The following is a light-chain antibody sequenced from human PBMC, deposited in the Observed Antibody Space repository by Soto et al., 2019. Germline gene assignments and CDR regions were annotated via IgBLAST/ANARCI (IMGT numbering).Light chain of an antibody. CDR2: KAS. J-gene: IGKJ2*01. CDR3: QQYDRSPVS. Sequence: DIQMTQSPSTLAAFVGDRVTITCRASQSISSWLAWYQQKPGKAPYLLIYKASNLESGVPSRFSGSGSGTEFTLSINGLQPDDFATYYCQQYDRSPVSFGQWTKLELK. V-gene: IGKV1-5*03. CDR1: QSISSW.